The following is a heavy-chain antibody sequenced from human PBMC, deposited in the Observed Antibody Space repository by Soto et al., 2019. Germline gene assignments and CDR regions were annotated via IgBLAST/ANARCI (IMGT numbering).Heavy chain of an antibody. D-gene: IGHD3-22*01. CDR1: GISLSNSGVG. J-gene: IGHJ5*02. CDR3: AHEGTKIYHDVSGYPYRLDP. CDR2: IYWDDDK. V-gene: IGHV2-5*02. Sequence: SCPTLVNPTQTLTLTCTFSGISLSNSGVGXGWIRQPPGKALEWLALIYWDDDKRYSPSLKSRLTITKDTSKNQVVLTMTNMDPVDTATYYCAHEGTKIYHDVSGYPYRLDPWGQGTLVTVSS.